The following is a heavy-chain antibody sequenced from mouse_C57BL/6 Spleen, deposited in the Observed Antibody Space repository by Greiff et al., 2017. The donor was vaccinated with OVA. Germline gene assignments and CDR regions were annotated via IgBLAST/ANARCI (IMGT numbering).Heavy chain of an antibody. V-gene: IGHV3-6*01. J-gene: IGHJ4*01. CDR2: ISYDGSN. Sequence: DVQLQESGPGLVKPSQSLSLTCSVTGYSITSGYYWNWIRQFPGNKLEWMGYISYDGSNNYNPSLKNRISITRDTSKNQFFLKLNSVTTEDTATYYCARRGGYPIYAMDYWGQGTSVTVSS. D-gene: IGHD2-2*01. CDR1: GYSITSGYY. CDR3: ARRGGYPIYAMDY.